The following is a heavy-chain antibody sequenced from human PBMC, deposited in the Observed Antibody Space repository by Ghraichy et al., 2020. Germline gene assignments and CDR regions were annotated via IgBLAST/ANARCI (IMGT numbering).Heavy chain of an antibody. D-gene: IGHD5-18*01. J-gene: IGHJ3*02. CDR1: GYTFTGYY. CDR3: AREPTTAMAIFDI. Sequence: ASVKVSCKASGYTFTGYYMHWVRQAPGQGLEWMGWINPNSGGTNYAQKFQGWVTMTRDTSISTAYMELSRLRSDDTAVYYCAREPTTAMAIFDIWGQGTMVTVSS. V-gene: IGHV1-2*04. CDR2: INPNSGGT.